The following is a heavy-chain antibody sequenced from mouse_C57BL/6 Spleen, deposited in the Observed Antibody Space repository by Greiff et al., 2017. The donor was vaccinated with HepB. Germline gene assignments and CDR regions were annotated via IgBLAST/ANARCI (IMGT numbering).Heavy chain of an antibody. D-gene: IGHD4-1*01. J-gene: IGHJ4*01. CDR3: ARETGNYAMDY. CDR2: IHPNSGST. Sequence: VQLQQPGAELVKPGASVKLSCKASGYTFTSYWMHWVKQRPGQGLEWIGMIHPNSGSTNYNEKFKSKATLTVDKSSSTAHMQLSSLTSEDSAVYYCARETGNYAMDYWGQGTSVTVSS. CDR1: GYTFTSYW. V-gene: IGHV1-64*01.